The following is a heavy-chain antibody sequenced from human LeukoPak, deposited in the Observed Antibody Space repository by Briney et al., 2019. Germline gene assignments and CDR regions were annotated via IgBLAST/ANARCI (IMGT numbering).Heavy chain of an antibody. CDR1: GGSISSSSYY. J-gene: IGHJ3*01. Sequence: PSETLSLTCTVSGGSISSSSYYWGWIRQPPGKGLEWIGSIHYSGSTYYNPSLKSRVTISVDTSKNQFSLKLRSVTAADTAVYYCARISSSNWYNERGAFDVWGQGTMVTVSS. CDR3: ARISSSNWYNERGAFDV. V-gene: IGHV4-39*07. CDR2: IHYSGST. D-gene: IGHD6-13*01.